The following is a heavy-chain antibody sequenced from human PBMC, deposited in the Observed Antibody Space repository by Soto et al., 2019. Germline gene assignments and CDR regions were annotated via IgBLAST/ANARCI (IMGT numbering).Heavy chain of an antibody. CDR2: LSSSSGHI. J-gene: IGHJ4*02. D-gene: IGHD3-22*01. Sequence: GGSLRLSCAASGFTFSSYSMNWVRQAPGKGLEWVSSLSSSSGHIYYADSVKGRFTISRDNAKNSLYLQMNSLRAEDTAVYYCVRHRLVTTEFEYCGQETLVTVSS. V-gene: IGHV3-21*01. CDR1: GFTFSSYS. CDR3: VRHRLVTTEFEY.